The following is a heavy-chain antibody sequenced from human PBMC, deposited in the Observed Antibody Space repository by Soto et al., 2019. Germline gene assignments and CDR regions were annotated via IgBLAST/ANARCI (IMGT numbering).Heavy chain of an antibody. J-gene: IGHJ4*02. CDR3: ARTAGRVDAFDY. CDR1: GFGFSTYS. D-gene: IGHD2-15*01. Sequence: EVQLVESGGGLVQPGGSLRLSCAASGFGFSTYSMNWVRQAPGKGLEWVSYISSSSSTIYYADSVQGRFTISRDNAKNSLYLQVTSLRDEDTAVYYWARTAGRVDAFDYWGQGTLVTVSS. CDR2: ISSSSSTI. V-gene: IGHV3-48*02.